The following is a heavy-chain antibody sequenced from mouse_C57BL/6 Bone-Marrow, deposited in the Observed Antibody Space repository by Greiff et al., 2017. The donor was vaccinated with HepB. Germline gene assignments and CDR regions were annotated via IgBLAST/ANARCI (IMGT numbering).Heavy chain of an antibody. V-gene: IGHV1-54*01. J-gene: IGHJ1*03. CDR3: ARGGWLLRYWYFDV. CDR1: GYAFTNYL. Sequence: VQLQQSGAELVRPGTSVKVSCKASGYAFTNYLIEWVKQRPGQGLEWIGVINPGSGGTNYNEKFKGKAQLTADKSSSTSYMELSSLTSEDSAVYFCARGGWLLRYWYFDVWGTGTTVTVSS. D-gene: IGHD2-3*01. CDR2: INPGSGGT.